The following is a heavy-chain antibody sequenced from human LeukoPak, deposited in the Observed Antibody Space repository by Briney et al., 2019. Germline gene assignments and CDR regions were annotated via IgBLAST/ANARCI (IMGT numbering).Heavy chain of an antibody. J-gene: IGHJ4*02. CDR2: IYYSGST. CDR3: ARDRIVGALDY. CDR1: GGSISSSSYY. V-gene: IGHV4-61*01. D-gene: IGHD1-26*01. Sequence: SETLSLTCTVSGGSISSSSYYWSWIRQPPGKGLEWIGYIYYSGSTNYNPSLKSRVTISVDTSKNQFSLKLSSVTAADTAVYYCARDRIVGALDYWGQGTLVTVSS.